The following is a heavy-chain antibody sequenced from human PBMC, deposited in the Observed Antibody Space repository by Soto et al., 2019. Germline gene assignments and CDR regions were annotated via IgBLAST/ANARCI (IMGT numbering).Heavy chain of an antibody. D-gene: IGHD3-9*01. CDR3: ARVHYDILTGYHNLFDY. CDR1: GFTFSSYW. Sequence: GGSLRLSCAASGFTFSSYWMHWVRQAPGKGLVWVSRINSDGSSTSYADSVKGRFTISRDNAKNTLYLQMNSLRAEDTAVYYCARVHYDILTGYHNLFDYWGQGTLVTVSS. CDR2: INSDGSST. V-gene: IGHV3-74*01. J-gene: IGHJ4*02.